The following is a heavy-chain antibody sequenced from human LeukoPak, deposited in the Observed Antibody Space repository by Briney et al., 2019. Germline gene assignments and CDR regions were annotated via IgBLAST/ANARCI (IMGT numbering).Heavy chain of an antibody. V-gene: IGHV4-38-2*02. CDR3: ARDLAVAGIGY. CDR1: GYSINSGYF. CDR2: IYYSGST. D-gene: IGHD6-19*01. Sequence: PSETLSLTCTVSGYSINSGYFWGWVRQPPGKGLEWIGSIYYSGSTYYNPSLKSRVTISVDTSKNQFSLKLSSVTAADTAVYYCARDLAVAGIGYWGQGTLVTVSS. J-gene: IGHJ4*02.